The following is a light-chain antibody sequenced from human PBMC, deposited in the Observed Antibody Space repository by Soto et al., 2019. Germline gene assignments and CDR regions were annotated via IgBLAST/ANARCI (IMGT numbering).Light chain of an antibody. CDR3: SSYTSTSTPYV. CDR2: DVS. J-gene: IGLJ1*01. V-gene: IGLV2-14*01. CDR1: SSDVGGYNY. Sequence: QSVLTQPASVSGSPGQSITISCTRTSSDVGGYNYVSWYQQHPGKAPKVMIYDVSNRPSGVSNRFSGSKSGNTASLTISGLQAEDEADYYCSSYTSTSTPYVFGTGIKVTVL.